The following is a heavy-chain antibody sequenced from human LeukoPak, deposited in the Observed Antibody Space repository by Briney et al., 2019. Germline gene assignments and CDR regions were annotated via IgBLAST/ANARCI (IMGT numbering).Heavy chain of an antibody. V-gene: IGHV4-59*01. D-gene: IGHD2-15*01. CDR3: ARDGGYCSGGSCHGSYYYGMDV. CDR1: GGSISSYY. J-gene: IGHJ6*02. Sequence: SETLSLTCTVSGGSISSYYWSWIRQPPGKGLEWIGYIYYSGSTNYNPSLKSRVTISVDTSKNQFSLKLSSVTAADTAVYYCARDGGYCSGGSCHGSYYYGMDVWGQGTTVTVSS. CDR2: IYYSGST.